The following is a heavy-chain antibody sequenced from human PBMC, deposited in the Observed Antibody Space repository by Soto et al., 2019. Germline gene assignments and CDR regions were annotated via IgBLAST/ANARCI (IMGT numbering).Heavy chain of an antibody. Sequence: EVQLLESGGGLVQPGGSLRLSCAASGFTFSSYAMSWVRQAPGKGLEWVSTISTSGGSTYYADSVKGRFTISRDNSKNTLYLQMNGLRAEDTAVYYCAKDGLGAYSYGSYYFDYWGQGTLVTVSS. CDR1: GFTFSSYA. CDR2: ISTSGGST. CDR3: AKDGLGAYSYGSYYFDY. J-gene: IGHJ4*02. V-gene: IGHV3-23*01. D-gene: IGHD5-18*01.